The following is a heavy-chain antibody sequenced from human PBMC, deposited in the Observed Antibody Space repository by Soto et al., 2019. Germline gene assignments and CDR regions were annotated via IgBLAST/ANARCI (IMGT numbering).Heavy chain of an antibody. J-gene: IGHJ5*02. CDR3: AKDLTRQLAYWLDP. CDR1: GFPFTGYY. D-gene: IGHD6-6*01. CDR2: INAHSGGT. V-gene: IGHV1-2*02. Sequence: ASVKVSCKASGFPFTGYYIHWLRQAPGQGLEWMGWINAHSGGTEYAQKFQGRVTLTRDTSIATAYLTLTSLTSDDTALYYCAKDLTRQLAYWLDPWGQGTQVTVSS.